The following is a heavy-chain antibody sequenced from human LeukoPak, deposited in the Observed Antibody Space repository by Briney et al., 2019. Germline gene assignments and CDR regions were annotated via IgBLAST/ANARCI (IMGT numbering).Heavy chain of an antibody. Sequence: PGGSLRLSCAASGFTFSSYAMSWVRQAPGKGLEWVSAISGSGGSTYYADSVKGRFTISRDNSKNTLYLQMNSLRAKDTAVYYCAKAGVHGDYPDYWGQGTLVTVSS. CDR2: ISGSGGST. D-gene: IGHD4-17*01. CDR3: AKAGVHGDYPDY. V-gene: IGHV3-23*01. J-gene: IGHJ4*02. CDR1: GFTFSSYA.